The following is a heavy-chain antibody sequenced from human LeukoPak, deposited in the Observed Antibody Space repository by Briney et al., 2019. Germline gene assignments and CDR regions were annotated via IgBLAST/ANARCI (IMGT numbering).Heavy chain of an antibody. J-gene: IGHJ3*02. V-gene: IGHV3-72*01. CDR1: GFTFSDHY. Sequence: GGSLRLPCVASGFTFSDHYMDRVRQAPGKGLEWVVRTRNKANRYSTEYAASVNGRFTISRDDSQNSLYLQMNSLKTDDTAVYYCARGGSYYPFDIWGQGTMVTVSS. D-gene: IGHD1-26*01. CDR3: ARGGSYYPFDI. CDR2: TRNKANRYST.